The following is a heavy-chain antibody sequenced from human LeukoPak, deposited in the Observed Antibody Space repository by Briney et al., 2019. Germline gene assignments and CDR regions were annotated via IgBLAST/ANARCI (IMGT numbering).Heavy chain of an antibody. Sequence: PSQTLSLTCTVSGGSISSGSYYWSWIRQPAGKGLEWIGRIYTSGSTNYNPSLKSRVTISVDTSKNQFSLKLSSVTAADTAVYYCAREYSGSFPFDYWGQGTLVTVSS. CDR1: GGSISSGSYY. CDR3: AREYSGSFPFDY. V-gene: IGHV4-61*02. CDR2: IYTSGST. D-gene: IGHD1-26*01. J-gene: IGHJ4*02.